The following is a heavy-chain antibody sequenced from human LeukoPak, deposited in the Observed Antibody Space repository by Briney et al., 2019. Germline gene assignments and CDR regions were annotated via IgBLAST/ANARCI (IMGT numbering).Heavy chain of an antibody. D-gene: IGHD6-19*01. CDR1: GYTFTSYG. J-gene: IGHJ5*02. CDR2: ISTYNDNT. Sequence: ASVKVSCKASGYTFTSYGISWVRQAPGQGLEWMGWISTYNDNTNYAQKVQGRVTMTTDTSTSTAYMELRSLRSDDTAVYYCAREYSSGWYKNWFDPWGQGTLVTVSS. V-gene: IGHV1-18*01. CDR3: AREYSSGWYKNWFDP.